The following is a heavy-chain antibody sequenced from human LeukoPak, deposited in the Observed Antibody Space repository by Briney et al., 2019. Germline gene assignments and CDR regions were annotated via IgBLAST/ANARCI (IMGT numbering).Heavy chain of an antibody. D-gene: IGHD3-22*01. CDR2: ISSSSSYI. J-gene: IGHJ4*02. V-gene: IGHV3-21*01. CDR1: GFTFSSYS. Sequence: GGSLRLSCAASGFTFSSYSMNWVRRAPGKGLERVSSISSSSSYIYYADSVKGRFTISRDNAKNSLYLQMNSLRAEDTAVYYCARDYGYYYDSSGYYYANFDYWGQGTLVTVSS. CDR3: ARDYGYYYDSSGYYYANFDY.